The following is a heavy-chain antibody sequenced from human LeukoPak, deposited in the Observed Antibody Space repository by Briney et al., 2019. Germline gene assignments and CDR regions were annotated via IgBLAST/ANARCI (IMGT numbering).Heavy chain of an antibody. CDR1: GCTFTSYD. CDR3: ARTRLITIFGVVTAKYMDV. Sequence: ASVKVSCKASGCTFTSYDINWVRQATGQGLEWMGWMNPNSGNTGYAQKFQGRVTMTRNTSISTAYMELSSLRSEDTAVYYCARTRLITIFGVVTAKYMDVWGKGTTVTVSS. V-gene: IGHV1-8*01. J-gene: IGHJ6*03. D-gene: IGHD3-3*01. CDR2: MNPNSGNT.